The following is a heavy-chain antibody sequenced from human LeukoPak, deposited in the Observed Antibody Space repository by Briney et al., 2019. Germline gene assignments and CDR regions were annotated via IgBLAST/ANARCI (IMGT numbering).Heavy chain of an antibody. Sequence: GASVKVSCKASGYTFTSSGISWVRQAPGQGLEWMGWISAYNGNTNYAQKLQGRVTMTTDTSTSTAYMELRSLRSDDTAVYYCARDPLEDYGDYYFDYWGQGTLVTVSS. CDR1: GYTFTSSG. J-gene: IGHJ4*02. D-gene: IGHD4-17*01. V-gene: IGHV1-18*01. CDR2: ISAYNGNT. CDR3: ARDPLEDYGDYYFDY.